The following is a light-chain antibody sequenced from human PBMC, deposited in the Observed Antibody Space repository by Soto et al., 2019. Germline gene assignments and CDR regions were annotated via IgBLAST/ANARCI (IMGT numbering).Light chain of an antibody. CDR2: SNN. V-gene: IGLV1-44*01. J-gene: IGLJ1*01. CDR3: AAWDDSLNAYV. CDR1: SSNIGSNT. Sequence: QSVLTQAASASRTPGQRVTITYSGSSSNIGSNTVNWYQQLPGTAPKLLIYSNNQRPSGVPDRFSGSKSGTSASLAISGLQSEDEADYYCAAWDDSLNAYVFGTGTKVTVL.